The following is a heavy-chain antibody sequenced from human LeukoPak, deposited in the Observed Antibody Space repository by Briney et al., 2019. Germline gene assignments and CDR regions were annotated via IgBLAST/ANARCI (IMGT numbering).Heavy chain of an antibody. CDR3: AKGHSAHGTGFDC. CDR1: GFTFSSYA. Sequence: GGSLRLSCAASGFTFSSYAMSWVRQAPGKGLEWVSAISTSGGNTYYADSVKGRFTISRDNSKNTLYLQMNSLRVEDTAVYYCAKGHSAHGTGFDCWGQGTLVAVSS. D-gene: IGHD1-14*01. J-gene: IGHJ4*02. V-gene: IGHV3-23*01. CDR2: ISTSGGNT.